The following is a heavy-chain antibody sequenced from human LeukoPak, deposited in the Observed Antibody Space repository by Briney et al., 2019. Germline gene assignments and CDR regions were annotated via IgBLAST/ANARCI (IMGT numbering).Heavy chain of an antibody. CDR2: IFYTGST. CDR1: GGSIGVYY. CDR3: ARDSGSSFHVFDI. V-gene: IGHV4-59*01. J-gene: IGHJ3*02. D-gene: IGHD1-26*01. Sequence: SETLSLTCTVSGGSIGVYYWSWIRQPPGKGLEWIGYIFYTGSTNYNPSLQGRVTISVDTSKNQFPLKLYSVTAADTAVYYCARDSGSSFHVFDIWGQGTMFTVSS.